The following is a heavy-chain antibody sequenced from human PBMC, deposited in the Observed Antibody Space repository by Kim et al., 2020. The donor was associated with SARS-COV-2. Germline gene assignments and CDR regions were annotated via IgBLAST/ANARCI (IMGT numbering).Heavy chain of an antibody. CDR3: ARDPGGELPRGHFDY. J-gene: IGHJ4*02. CDR1: GFTFSDYY. V-gene: IGHV3-11*06. Sequence: GGSLRLSCAASGFTFSDYYMSWIRQAPGKGLEWVSYISSSSSYTNYADSVKGRFTISRDNAKNSLYLQMNSLRAEDTAVYYCARDPGGELPRGHFDYWGQGTLVTVSS. CDR2: ISSSSSYT. D-gene: IGHD1-26*01.